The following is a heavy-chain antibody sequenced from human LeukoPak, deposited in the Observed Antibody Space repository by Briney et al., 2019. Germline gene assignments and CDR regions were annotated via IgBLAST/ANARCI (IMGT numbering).Heavy chain of an antibody. CDR3: ARERSGWYYYGMDV. D-gene: IGHD6-19*01. Sequence: SQTLSLTCTVSGGSFSSGSYYWSWIRQPPGKGLEWIGRIYSSGGTYYNPSLKSRVTISVETSKNQFSLKLSPVTAADTAVYYCARERSGWYYYGMDVWGQGTTATVSS. CDR2: IYSSGGT. CDR1: GGSFSSGSYY. V-gene: IGHV4-61*02. J-gene: IGHJ6*02.